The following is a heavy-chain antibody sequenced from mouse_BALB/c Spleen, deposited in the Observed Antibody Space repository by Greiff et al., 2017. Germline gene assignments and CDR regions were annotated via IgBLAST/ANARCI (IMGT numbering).Heavy chain of an antibody. CDR2: ISSGGSYT. J-gene: IGHJ2*01. V-gene: IGHV5-6-4*01. CDR1: GFTFSSYT. CDR3: TREETGTGYYFDY. D-gene: IGHD4-1*01. Sequence: EVNLVESGGGLVKPGGSLKLSCAASGFTFSSYTMSWVRQTPEKRLEWVATISSGGSYTYYPDSVKGRFTISRDNAKNTLYLQMSSLKSEDTAMYYCTREETGTGYYFDYWGQGTTLTVSS.